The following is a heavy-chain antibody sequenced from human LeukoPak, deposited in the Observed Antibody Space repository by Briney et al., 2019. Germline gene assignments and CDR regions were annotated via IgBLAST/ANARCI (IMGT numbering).Heavy chain of an antibody. CDR2: ISYDGSNK. V-gene: IGHV3-30*01. Sequence: GGSLRLSCAASGFTFSSYAMHWVRQAPGKGLEWVAVISYDGSNKYYADSVKGRFTISRDNSKNTLYLQMNSLRAEDTAVYCCARELLAARNWFDPWGQGTLVTVSS. CDR3: ARELLAARNWFDP. CDR1: GFTFSSYA. J-gene: IGHJ5*02. D-gene: IGHD6-6*01.